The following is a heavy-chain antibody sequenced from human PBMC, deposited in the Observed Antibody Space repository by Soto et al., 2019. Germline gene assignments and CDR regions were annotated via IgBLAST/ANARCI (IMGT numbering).Heavy chain of an antibody. D-gene: IGHD1-1*01. CDR1: GGSFSDSY. J-gene: IGHJ5*01. V-gene: IGHV4-34*01. Sequence: SETLSLTFAVFGGSFSDSYWSWIRQSPGKGLEWIGEITSSGTTCYNPSLKSRVTISGDTSKNQFSLEVRSVTAADTAVYYCARGRPAIATRWFDSWGQGTLVTVSS. CDR2: ITSSGTT. CDR3: ARGRPAIATRWFDS.